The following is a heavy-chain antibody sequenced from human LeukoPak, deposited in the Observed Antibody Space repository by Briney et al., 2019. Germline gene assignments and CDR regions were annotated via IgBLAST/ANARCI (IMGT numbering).Heavy chain of an antibody. J-gene: IGHJ4*02. CDR1: GGSISSSNYY. D-gene: IGHD1-1*01. V-gene: IGHV4-39*01. CDR3: ASNRQLVYFDY. Sequence: PSETLSLTCPVSGGSISSSNYYWAWIRQPPGKGLEWIGSIYYSGSTYYSPSLKSRVTISVDTSKNQFSLKLSSVTAADTAVYYCASNRQLVYFDYWGQGTLVTVSS. CDR2: IYYSGST.